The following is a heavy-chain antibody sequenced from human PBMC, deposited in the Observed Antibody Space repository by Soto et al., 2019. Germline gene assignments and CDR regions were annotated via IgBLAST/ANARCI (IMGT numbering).Heavy chain of an antibody. D-gene: IGHD4-4*01. V-gene: IGHV4-39*01. Sequence: SETLSLTCNVSGGYISSSTNYWGWIRQPPGKGLEWIGSIYYRGSTYYNPSLKSRVTISIDTSKSQFSLKVTSVTAADTAIYYCARRGRDGYSYFDSWGQGTLVTVSS. CDR1: GGYISSSTNY. CDR3: ARRGRDGYSYFDS. CDR2: IYYRGST. J-gene: IGHJ4*02.